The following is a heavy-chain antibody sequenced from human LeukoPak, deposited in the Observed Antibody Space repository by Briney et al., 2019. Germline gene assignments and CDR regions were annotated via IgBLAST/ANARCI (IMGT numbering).Heavy chain of an antibody. CDR3: ASENCSGTSCSSFDY. CDR2: IFYSGTT. D-gene: IGHD2-2*01. V-gene: IGHV4-39*01. CDR1: GGSISSRSYY. J-gene: IGHJ4*02. Sequence: SETLSLTCTVSGGSISSRSYYWGWIRQPPGKGLEWIGSIFYSGTTYYNPSLKSRVTISVDTSKNQFSLRLSSVTAADTAVYYCASENCSGTSCSSFDYWGQGTQVTVSS.